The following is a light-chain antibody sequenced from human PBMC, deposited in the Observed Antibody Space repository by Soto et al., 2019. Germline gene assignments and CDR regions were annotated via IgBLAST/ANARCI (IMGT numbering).Light chain of an antibody. CDR2: KAS. V-gene: IGKV1-5*03. CDR3: QQYNSYSWT. J-gene: IGKJ1*01. Sequence: DIQMTQSPCTLSASVGDRVTITCRASQTISSWLAWYQQKPGKAPKLLIYKASTLKSGVPSRFSGSGSGTEFTLTISSLQPDDFATYYCQQYNSYSWTFGQGTKVDIK. CDR1: QTISSW.